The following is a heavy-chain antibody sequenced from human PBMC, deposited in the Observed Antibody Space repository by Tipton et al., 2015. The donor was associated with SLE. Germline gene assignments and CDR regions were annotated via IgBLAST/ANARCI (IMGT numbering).Heavy chain of an antibody. J-gene: IGHJ1*01. V-gene: IGHV3-23*01. CDR1: GFTFSSYA. CDR2: ISGSGGST. Sequence: SLRLSCAASGFTFSSYAMSWVRQAPGKGLEWVSTISGSGGSTYYADSVKGRFTISRDNSKNTLYLQMNSLRAEDTAVYYCAKAGRHYYDSSGEQHWGQGTLVTVSS. CDR3: AKAGRHYYDSSGEQH. D-gene: IGHD3-22*01.